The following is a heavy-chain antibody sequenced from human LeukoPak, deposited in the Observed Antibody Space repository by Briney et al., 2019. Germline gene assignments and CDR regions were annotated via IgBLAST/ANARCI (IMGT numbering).Heavy chain of an antibody. CDR2: ISSSSSTI. J-gene: IGHJ4*02. CDR3: ASGVTIFGVVRFDY. CDR1: GFTLSRYE. V-gene: IGHV3-48*03. D-gene: IGHD3-3*01. Sequence: GGSLRLSCAASGFTLSRYEMNWVRQAPGKGLEWVSYISSSSSTIYYADSVKGRVTISRYNAKNSLYLQMNSLRAEDTAVYYCASGVTIFGVVRFDYWGQGTLVTVSS.